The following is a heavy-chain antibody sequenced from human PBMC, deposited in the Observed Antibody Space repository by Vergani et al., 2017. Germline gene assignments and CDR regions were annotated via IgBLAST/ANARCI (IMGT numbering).Heavy chain of an antibody. CDR2: IIPILGIA. Sequence: QVQLMQSGAEVKKPGTSVKVSCKASGGTFSNYAISWVRQAPGQGLEWMGMIIPILGIANNAQKFQGIVTMTADKSTSTAYRELSRLRSEATAVYYCARDGPVTAEYYDSSGYSYYYYYMDVWGKGTTVTVSS. V-gene: IGHV1-69*04. CDR3: ARDGPVTAEYYDSSGYSYYYYYMDV. J-gene: IGHJ6*03. CDR1: GGTFSNYA. D-gene: IGHD3-22*01.